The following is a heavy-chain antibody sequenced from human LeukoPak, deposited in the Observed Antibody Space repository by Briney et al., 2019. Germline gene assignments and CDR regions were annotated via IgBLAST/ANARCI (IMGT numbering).Heavy chain of an antibody. V-gene: IGHV6-1*01. D-gene: IGHD2-21*01. CDR1: GDSVSSNSVA. Sequence: SQTLSLTCAVSGDSVSSNSVAWNWISQSPSRGLEWLGRTYYRSKWYNEYVVFVKSRISINADTSMNQLFLQLNSVTTEDTALYFCGRWQHSRRQFDLWGRGTLLRVSS. CDR2: TYYRSKWYN. CDR3: GRWQHSRRQFDL. J-gene: IGHJ2*01.